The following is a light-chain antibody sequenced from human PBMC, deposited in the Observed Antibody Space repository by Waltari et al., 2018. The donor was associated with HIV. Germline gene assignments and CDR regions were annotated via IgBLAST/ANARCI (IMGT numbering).Light chain of an antibody. CDR2: EVS. Sequence: QSALTQPASVSGSPGQSITISCTGTSSDVGAYKLVSWYQQHPGKAPILIIYEVSNRPSGVSNRFSASKSGNTASLTISGLQAEDEADYYCTSYTTSSTYVFGTGTKVTVL. J-gene: IGLJ1*01. V-gene: IGLV2-14*01. CDR1: SSDVGAYKL. CDR3: TSYTTSSTYV.